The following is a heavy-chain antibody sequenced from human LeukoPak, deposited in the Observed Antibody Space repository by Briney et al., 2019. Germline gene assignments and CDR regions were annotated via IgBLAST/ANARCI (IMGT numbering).Heavy chain of an antibody. J-gene: IGHJ4*02. CDR1: GYTFSSNY. CDR2: INPSGGST. Sequence: ASVKVSCKASGYTFSSNYMHWVRQAPGQGLEWMGIINPSGGSTNYAQKFQGRVTMTRDTSTSTVYMELSSLRSEDTAVYYCARAGRVGVVTAPFDYWGQGTLVTVSS. V-gene: IGHV1-46*01. CDR3: ARAGRVGVVTAPFDY. D-gene: IGHD2-21*02.